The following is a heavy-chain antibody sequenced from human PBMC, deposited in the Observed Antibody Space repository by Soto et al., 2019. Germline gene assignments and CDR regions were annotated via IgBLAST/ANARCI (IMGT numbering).Heavy chain of an antibody. CDR1: GFTFSGYW. Sequence: EVQLVESGGGLVQPGGSLRLSCAVSGFTFSGYWMHWVRQAPGKGLVWVSRINSDGSTTSYADSVKGRFTISRDNAKNTRYLQMDSPRAEDTAVYYCASAKIGNYFQVYWGQGTLVTVSS. V-gene: IGHV3-74*01. D-gene: IGHD4-4*01. CDR2: INSDGSTT. CDR3: ASAKIGNYFQVY. J-gene: IGHJ4*02.